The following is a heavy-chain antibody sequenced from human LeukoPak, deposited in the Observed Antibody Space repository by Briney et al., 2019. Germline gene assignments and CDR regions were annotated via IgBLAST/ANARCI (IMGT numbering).Heavy chain of an antibody. CDR3: ARDHYDILTGWSYYYYGMDV. Sequence: GASVTVSFKASGYTFTSYGISWVRQAPGQGLEWMGWISAYNGNTNYAQKLQGRVTMTTDTSTSTAYIELRSLRSDDTAVYYCARDHYDILTGWSYYYYGMDVWGQGTTVTVSS. CDR2: ISAYNGNT. V-gene: IGHV1-18*01. J-gene: IGHJ6*02. CDR1: GYTFTSYG. D-gene: IGHD3-9*01.